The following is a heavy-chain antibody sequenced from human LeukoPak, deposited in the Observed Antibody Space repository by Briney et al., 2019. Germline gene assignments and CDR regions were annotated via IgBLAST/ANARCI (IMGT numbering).Heavy chain of an antibody. CDR2: IRYDGSNK. J-gene: IGHJ6*03. CDR1: GFTFSSYG. Sequence: GGSLRLSCAASGFTFSSYGMHWVRQAPGKGLEWVAFIRYDGSNKYYADSVKGRFTISRDNSKNTLYLQMNSLRAEDTAVYYCAKDVAFWSGYADRGMDVWGKGTTVTVSS. CDR3: AKDVAFWSGYADRGMDV. D-gene: IGHD3-3*01. V-gene: IGHV3-30*02.